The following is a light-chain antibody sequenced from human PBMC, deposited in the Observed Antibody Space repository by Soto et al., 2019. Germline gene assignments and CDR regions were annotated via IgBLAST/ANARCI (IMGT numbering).Light chain of an antibody. CDR2: DAS. V-gene: IGKV3-20*01. J-gene: IGKJ5*01. CDR1: QSVRNNY. Sequence: EIVLTQSPATLSLSPGERATLSCRASQSVRNNYLAWYQQKPGQAPRLLIYDASSRATGIPDRFSGGGSGTDFTLTISRLEPEDFAVYYCQQYDSSSVTFGQGTRLEIK. CDR3: QQYDSSSVT.